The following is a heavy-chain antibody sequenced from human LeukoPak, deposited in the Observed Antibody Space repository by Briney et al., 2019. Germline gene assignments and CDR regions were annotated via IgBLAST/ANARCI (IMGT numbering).Heavy chain of an antibody. CDR3: AREDSSDYDY. CDR2: INPNSGGT. V-gene: IGHV1-2*02. D-gene: IGHD3-22*01. Sequence: GASVKVSCKASGYTFTGYYMHWVRQAPGQGPEWMGWINPNSGGTNYAQNFQGRVTMTRDTSISTAYMEVSRLRSDDTAVYYCAREDSSDYDYWGQGTLVTVSS. J-gene: IGHJ4*02. CDR1: GYTFTGYY.